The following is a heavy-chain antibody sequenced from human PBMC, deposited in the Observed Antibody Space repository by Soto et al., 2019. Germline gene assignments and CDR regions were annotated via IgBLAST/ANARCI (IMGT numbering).Heavy chain of an antibody. CDR2: IWYDGSNK. CDR3: ARDLGGASRSIDY. V-gene: IGHV3-33*01. D-gene: IGHD3-10*01. CDR1: GFTFSSYG. Sequence: QVQLVESGGGVVQPGRSLRLSCAASGFTFSSYGMHWVRQAPGKGLEWVAVIWYDGSNKYYADSVKGRFTISRDNSKNTLYLQMNSLRAEDTAVYYCARDLGGASRSIDYWGQGTLVTVSS. J-gene: IGHJ4*02.